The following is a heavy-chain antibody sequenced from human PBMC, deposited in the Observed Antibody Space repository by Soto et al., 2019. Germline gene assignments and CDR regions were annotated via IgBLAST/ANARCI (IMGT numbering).Heavy chain of an antibody. CDR3: AKSGEGDMTTQTPPCYYCYAMDV. CDR2: ISGSGGST. CDR1: GFTFSSYA. V-gene: IGHV3-23*01. Sequence: GGSLRLSCAASGFTFSSYAMSWVRQAPGKGLEWVSAISGSGGSTYYADSVKGRFTISRDNSKNTLYLQMNSLRAEDTAVYYCAKSGEGDMTTQTPPCYYCYAMDVWGQGTTVTVSS. J-gene: IGHJ6*02. D-gene: IGHD4-17*01.